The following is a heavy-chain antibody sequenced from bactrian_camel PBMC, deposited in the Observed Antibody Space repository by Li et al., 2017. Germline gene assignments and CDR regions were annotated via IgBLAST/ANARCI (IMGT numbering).Heavy chain of an antibody. D-gene: IGHD5*01. CDR3: ATSSDVFCYGLSAPVYTAFNQ. Sequence: VQLVESGGGLVQPGGSLRLSCAASGFTFSTSAMSWVRQAPGMGLECVSSINPGSGTTSYADSVKGRFTISRDNAKNTVYLQMNNLKPEDTAMYYCATSSDVFCYGLSAPVYTAFNQWGQGTQVTVS. CDR1: GFTFSTSA. CDR2: INPGSGTT. J-gene: IGHJ4*01. V-gene: IGHV3S40*01.